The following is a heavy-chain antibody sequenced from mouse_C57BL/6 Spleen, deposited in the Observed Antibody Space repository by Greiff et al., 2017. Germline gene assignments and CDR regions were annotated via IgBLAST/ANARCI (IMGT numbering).Heavy chain of an antibody. CDR3: ARCGYGSSRWYFDV. CDR2: IFPGSGST. V-gene: IGHV1-75*01. CDR1: GYTFTDYY. D-gene: IGHD1-1*01. Sequence: QVQLQQSGPELVKPGASVKISCKASGYTFTDYYINWVKQRPGQGLEWIGWIFPGSGSTYYNEKFKGKATLTVDKSSSTAYMLLSSLTSEDSAVYFCARCGYGSSRWYFDVWGTGTTVTVSS. J-gene: IGHJ1*03.